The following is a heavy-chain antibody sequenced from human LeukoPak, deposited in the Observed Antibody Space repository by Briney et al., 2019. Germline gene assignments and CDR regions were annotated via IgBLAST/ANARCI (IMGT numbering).Heavy chain of an antibody. CDR1: GFTFNHYA. V-gene: IGHV3-64*04. J-gene: IGHJ5*02. Sequence: GRSLRLSCAASGFTFNHYAMHWVRQAPGKGLECVSAITGSGGSTYYADSVKGRFTISRDNSKNTLYLQMNSLRAEDTAVYYCARRLFDRGVYLAAIDPSGQGTLVTVSS. D-gene: IGHD3-9*01. CDR3: ARRLFDRGVYLAAIDP. CDR2: ITGSGGST.